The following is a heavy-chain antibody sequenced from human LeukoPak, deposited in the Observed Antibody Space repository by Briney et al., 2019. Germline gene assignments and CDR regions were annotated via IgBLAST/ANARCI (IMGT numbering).Heavy chain of an antibody. CDR3: AAAAGKRYYYYMDV. J-gene: IGHJ6*03. V-gene: IGHV1-2*02. CDR2: INPNSGDT. D-gene: IGHD6-13*01. Sequence: ASVKVSCKASGYTFTDYYINWVRQAPGQGLEWMGWINPNSGDTNYAQKFQDRVTMTRDTSISTAYIELNLLRSDDTAVYYCAAAAGKRYYYYMDVWGKGTTVTISS. CDR1: GYTFTDYY.